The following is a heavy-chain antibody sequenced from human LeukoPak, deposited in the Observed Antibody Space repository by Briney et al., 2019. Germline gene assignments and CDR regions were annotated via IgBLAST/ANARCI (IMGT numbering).Heavy chain of an antibody. V-gene: IGHV3-21*01. CDR1: GFTFSSYS. CDR3: TREGPNDAFDI. Sequence: PGGSLRLSCATSGFTFSSYSMDWVRQAPGEGLEWVSSISSSSGYIYYADSVKGRFTISRDNAKNSVYLLMNSLKAEDMAVYYCTREGPNDAFDIWGQGTTVTVSS. J-gene: IGHJ3*02. CDR2: ISSSSGYI.